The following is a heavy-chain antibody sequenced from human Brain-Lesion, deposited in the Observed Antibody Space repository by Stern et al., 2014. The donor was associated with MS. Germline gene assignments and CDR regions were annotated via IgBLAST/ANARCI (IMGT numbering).Heavy chain of an antibody. J-gene: IGHJ4*02. D-gene: IGHD3-10*01. CDR3: AKLWLGELPESPFDY. Sequence: QLQLQESGPGLVKPSETLSLTCTVSGGSISSSSYYWGWIRQPPGKGLEWIGSIYYRGRTYYNPSLKSRVTISMDTSKNQFSLRLSSVTAADTAVYFCAKLWLGELPESPFDYWGQGTLVTVSS. V-gene: IGHV4-39*01. CDR2: IYYRGRT. CDR1: GGSISSSSYY.